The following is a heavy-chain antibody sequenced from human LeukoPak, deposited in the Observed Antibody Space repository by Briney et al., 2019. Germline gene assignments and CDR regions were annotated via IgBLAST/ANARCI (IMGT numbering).Heavy chain of an antibody. D-gene: IGHD3-22*01. CDR3: ARRYYYDSSGFDY. CDR2: VYYSGST. V-gene: IGHV4-39*01. CDR1: GGSIFISIYY. J-gene: IGHJ4*02. Sequence: SETLSLTCTVSGGSIFISIYYWGWIRQPPGKGLGWIGSVYYSGSTYYNPSLKSRVTMSVDTSKNQFSLKLSSVTAADTAVYYCARRYYYDSSGFDYWGQGTLVTVSS.